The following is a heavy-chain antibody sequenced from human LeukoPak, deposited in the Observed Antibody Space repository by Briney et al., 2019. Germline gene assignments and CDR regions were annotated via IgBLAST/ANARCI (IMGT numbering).Heavy chain of an antibody. CDR3: AKGTAAAGNYFDY. Sequence: PGGSLTLSCAASGFTFSSYGMHWLRQAQGQGLEWVAFIRYDGSNKYYAESVEGRFTISKDNSKNKLYLQMNSLRAEDMHVYYCAKGTAAAGNYFDYWGQGTLVTVSS. J-gene: IGHJ4*02. V-gene: IGHV3-30*02. D-gene: IGHD6-13*01. CDR1: GFTFSSYG. CDR2: IRYDGSNK.